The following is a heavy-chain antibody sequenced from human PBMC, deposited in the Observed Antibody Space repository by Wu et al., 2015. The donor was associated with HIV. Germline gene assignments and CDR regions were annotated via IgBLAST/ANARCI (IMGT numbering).Heavy chain of an antibody. CDR1: GGTFSSYA. Sequence: QVQLVQSGAEVKKPGSSVRVSCKASGGTFSSYAINWVRQAPGQGLEWMGRIVPLFDAPNYSQKFHDRLTITADRSTTTAYMELSRLRSDDTAVYYCAGLWFGELAAAFDIWGQGTMVTVSS. D-gene: IGHD3-10*01. CDR3: AGLWFGELAAAFDI. CDR2: IVPLFDAP. J-gene: IGHJ3*02. V-gene: IGHV1-69*13.